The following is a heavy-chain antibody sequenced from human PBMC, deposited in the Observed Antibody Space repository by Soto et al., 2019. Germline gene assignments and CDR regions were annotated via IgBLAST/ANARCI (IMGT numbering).Heavy chain of an antibody. Sequence: QVQLVQSGAEVKKPGSSVKVSCKASGGTFSSYTISWVRQAPGQGLEWMGRIIPILGIANYAQKFQGRVTITADNSTRTAYIELRSLSSEDTAVYYCASLAGRAAAGTGSGDDYWGQGPLVTLSS. CDR2: IIPILGIA. CDR1: GGTFSSYT. V-gene: IGHV1-69*02. J-gene: IGHJ4*02. D-gene: IGHD6-13*01. CDR3: ASLAGRAAAGTGSGDDY.